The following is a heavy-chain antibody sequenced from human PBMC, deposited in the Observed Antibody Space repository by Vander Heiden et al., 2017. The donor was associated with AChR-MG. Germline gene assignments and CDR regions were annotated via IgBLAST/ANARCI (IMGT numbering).Heavy chain of an antibody. J-gene: IGHJ6*02. V-gene: IGHV3-23*01. Sequence: EVQLLESGGGLVQPGASLSLSCPASGFTFSSYAVRWVRQAPGKGLEWVSAISGSGGSTYYADSVKGRFTISRDNSKNTLYLQVNSLRAEDTAVYYCAKDAGTGFGRGHFGMDVWGQGTTVTVSS. CDR3: AKDAGTGFGRGHFGMDV. CDR1: GFTFSSYA. D-gene: IGHD6-13*01. CDR2: ISGSGGST.